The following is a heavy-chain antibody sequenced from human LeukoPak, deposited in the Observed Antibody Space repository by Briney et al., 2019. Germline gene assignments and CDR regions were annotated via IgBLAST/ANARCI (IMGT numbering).Heavy chain of an antibody. J-gene: IGHJ4*02. V-gene: IGHV1-2*02. CDR3: ARDKSGNSGWYSYFDY. CDR2: INPNSGDT. CDR1: GYTFTGYY. D-gene: IGHD6-19*01. Sequence: ASVKVSCKASGYTFTGYYMHWVRQAPGQGLEWMGWINPNSGDTNYAQKFQGRVTMTRDTSISTAYMELSRLRSDDTAVYYRARDKSGNSGWYSYFDYWGQGTLVTVSS.